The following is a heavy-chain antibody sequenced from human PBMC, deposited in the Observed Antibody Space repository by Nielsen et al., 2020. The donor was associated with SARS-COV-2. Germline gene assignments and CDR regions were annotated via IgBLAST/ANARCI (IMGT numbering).Heavy chain of an antibody. CDR3: ARVRSSSSVYYYYYMDV. J-gene: IGHJ6*03. Sequence: SETLSPTCTVSGGSISSGGYYWSWIRQHPGKGLEWIGYIYYSGSTYYNPSLKSRVTISVDTSKNQFSLKLSSVTAADTAVYYCARVRSSSSVYYYYYMDVWGKGTTVTVSS. CDR2: IYYSGST. D-gene: IGHD6-6*01. CDR1: GGSISSGGYY. V-gene: IGHV4-31*03.